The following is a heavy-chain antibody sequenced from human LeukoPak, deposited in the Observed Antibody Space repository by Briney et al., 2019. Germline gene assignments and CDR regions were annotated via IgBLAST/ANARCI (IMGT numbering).Heavy chain of an antibody. V-gene: IGHV3-48*01. CDR2: ITDDSKTM. J-gene: IGHJ4*02. D-gene: IGHD1-26*01. Sequence: GGSLRLSCVASGFTFDTYSMNWIRQAPGKGLEWTSYITDDSKTMYYADSVKGRFTISRDNSKNTLYLQMNSLRAEDTAVYYCARDQHAKWEPPGPLDYWGQGTLVTVSS. CDR3: ARDQHAKWEPPGPLDY. CDR1: GFTFDTYS.